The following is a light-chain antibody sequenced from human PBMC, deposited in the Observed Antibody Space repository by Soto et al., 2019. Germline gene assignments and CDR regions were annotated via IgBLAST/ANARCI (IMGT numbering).Light chain of an antibody. CDR1: HSISSSY. Sequence: IGLEHSPCTESCSGEEGAALSFRSSHSISSSYLAWYQQKPGQAPRLLIYGASSRATGIPDRFSGSGSGTDFTLTISSLEPEDFAVYYCQQYGSSPITFGQGTRLEIK. J-gene: IGKJ5*01. CDR3: QQYGSSPIT. CDR2: GAS. V-gene: IGKV3-20*01.